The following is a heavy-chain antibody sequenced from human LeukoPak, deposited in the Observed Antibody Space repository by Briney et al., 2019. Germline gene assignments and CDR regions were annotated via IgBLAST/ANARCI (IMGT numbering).Heavy chain of an antibody. CDR3: ARQSYYGSGSYGYDMDV. CDR1: GYSFTSYW. Sequence: GESLKISCKGSGYSFTSYWIGWVRQIPGKGLEWMGIIYPGDSDTRYSPSFQGQVTISADKSISTAYLQWSSLKASDTAMYYCARQSYYGSGSYGYDMDVWGQGTTVTVSS. CDR2: IYPGDSDT. J-gene: IGHJ6*02. D-gene: IGHD3-10*01. V-gene: IGHV5-51*01.